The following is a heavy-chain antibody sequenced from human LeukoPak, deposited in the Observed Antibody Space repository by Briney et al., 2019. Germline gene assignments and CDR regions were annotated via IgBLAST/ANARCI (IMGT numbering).Heavy chain of an antibody. V-gene: IGHV1-2*02. J-gene: IGHJ4*02. CDR1: GYTFTGYY. CDR3: ARDYSSSSDY. D-gene: IGHD6-13*01. Sequence: ASVKVSCKASGYTFTGYYVHWVRQAPGQGLEWMGWVNPNSGGTNYAQKFQGRVTMTRDTSISTAYMELSRLRSDDTAVYYCARDYSSSSDYWGQGTLVTVSS. CDR2: VNPNSGGT.